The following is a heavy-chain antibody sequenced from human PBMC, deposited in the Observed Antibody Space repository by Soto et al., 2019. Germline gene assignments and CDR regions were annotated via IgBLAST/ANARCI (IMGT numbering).Heavy chain of an antibody. CDR1: GGPISSYY. J-gene: IGHJ6*02. CDR2: IYYSGST. CDR3: ARGRYDFWSGYTTRAYYYYGMDV. Sequence: SETLSLTCTVSGGPISSYYWSWIRQPPGKGLEWIGYIYYSGSTNYNPSLKSRVTISVDTSKNQFSLKLSSVTPADTAVYYCARGRYDFWSGYTTRAYYYYGMDVWGQGTTVTVSS. V-gene: IGHV4-59*01. D-gene: IGHD3-3*01.